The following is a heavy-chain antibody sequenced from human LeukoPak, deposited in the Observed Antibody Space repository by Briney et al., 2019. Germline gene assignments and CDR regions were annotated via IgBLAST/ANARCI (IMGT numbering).Heavy chain of an antibody. D-gene: IGHD3-22*01. Sequence: ASVKVSCKPSGYTFTVNYLHWVRQAPGQGLEWVGWMNPNSGVTVYAQNFQGRVTMTRDTSISTAYMELSRLRSDDTAVYYCARDAYYDSSGYCPIDYWGQGTLVTVSS. CDR2: MNPNSGVT. V-gene: IGHV1-2*02. CDR1: GYTFTVNY. CDR3: ARDAYYDSSGYCPIDY. J-gene: IGHJ4*02.